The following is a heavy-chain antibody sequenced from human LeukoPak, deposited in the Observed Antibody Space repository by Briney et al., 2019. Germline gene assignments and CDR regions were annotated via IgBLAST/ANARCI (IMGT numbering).Heavy chain of an antibody. J-gene: IGHJ4*02. Sequence: GGSLRLSCAASGFTFSSYWMNWVRQAPGKGLEWVANIKQDGSEKYYVDSVKGRFTISRDNAKKSVFLQMNSLRAEDTAVYYCARGDSGGWNPVHYFVYWGQGTLVAVSS. D-gene: IGHD6-19*01. CDR1: GFTFSSYW. CDR3: ARGDSGGWNPVHYFVY. CDR2: IKQDGSEK. V-gene: IGHV3-7*01.